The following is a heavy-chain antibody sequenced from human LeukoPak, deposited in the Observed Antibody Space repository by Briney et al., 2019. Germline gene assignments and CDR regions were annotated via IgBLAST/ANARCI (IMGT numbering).Heavy chain of an antibody. CDR1: GGSISRYY. J-gene: IGHJ4*02. V-gene: IGHV4-59*01. CDR3: ARAGGVKTAALDLDY. CDR2: IYYSGSA. Sequence: SETLSLTCTVSGGSISRYYWSWIRQPPGKGLEWIWNIYYSGSANHNPSLKSRVTISRDTSKNQFSLKLTSVTTADTAVYYCARAGGVKTAALDLDYWGQGTLVTVSS. D-gene: IGHD6-25*01.